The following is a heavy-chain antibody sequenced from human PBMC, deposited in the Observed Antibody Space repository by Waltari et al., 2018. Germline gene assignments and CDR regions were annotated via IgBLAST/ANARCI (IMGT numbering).Heavy chain of an antibody. V-gene: IGHV1-2*06. CDR3: ARSDGGARFAFDI. CDR2: INPNSGGT. D-gene: IGHD3-16*01. Sequence: QVQLVQSGAEVKKPGASVMVSCKAAGYTLTGYYMNWVRQAPGQGLELRGRINPNSGGTNYAQKFQGRVTMTRDTSISTAYMELSRLRSDDTAVYYCARSDGGARFAFDIWGQGTMVTVSS. CDR1: GYTLTGYY. J-gene: IGHJ3*02.